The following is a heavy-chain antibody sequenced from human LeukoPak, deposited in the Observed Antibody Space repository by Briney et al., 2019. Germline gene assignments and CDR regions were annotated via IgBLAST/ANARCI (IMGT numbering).Heavy chain of an antibody. Sequence: SETRSLTCAVYGGSFSGYYWSWIRQPPGKGLEWIGEINHSGSTNYNPSLKSRVTISVDTSKNQFSLKLSSVTAADTAVYYCARVGEMATIPVDYWGQGTLVTVSS. CDR3: ARVGEMATIPVDY. CDR1: GGSFSGYY. J-gene: IGHJ4*02. CDR2: INHSGST. D-gene: IGHD5-24*01. V-gene: IGHV4-34*01.